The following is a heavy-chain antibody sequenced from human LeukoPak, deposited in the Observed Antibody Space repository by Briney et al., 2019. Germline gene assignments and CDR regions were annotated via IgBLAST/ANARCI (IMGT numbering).Heavy chain of an antibody. V-gene: IGHV3-23*01. CDR3: ARGGGLDV. CDR2: VSDSDENT. Sequence: GGSLRLSCAASGFTFSSFAMSWVRQAPGKGLEWVSSVSDSDENTYYADSVKGRFTISRDNAKNSLYLQMSNLRAEDTAVYFCARGGGLDVWGQGATVTVSS. J-gene: IGHJ6*02. D-gene: IGHD3-16*01. CDR1: GFTFSSFA.